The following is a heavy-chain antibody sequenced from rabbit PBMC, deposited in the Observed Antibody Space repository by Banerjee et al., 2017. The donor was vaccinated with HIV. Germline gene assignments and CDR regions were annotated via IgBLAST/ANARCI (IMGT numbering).Heavy chain of an antibody. J-gene: IGHJ4*01. CDR2: IYVGSTWI. D-gene: IGHD7-1*01. Sequence: QSLEESGGDLVKPEGSLTLTCTASGIDFSSYYIWWVRQAPGKGLEWIACIYVGSTWINYASWAKGRFTISETSSTTVTLQMTSLTAADTATYFCARGDSYSPGFDLWGPGTLVTVS. CDR3: ARGDSYSPGFDL. CDR1: GIDFSSYY. V-gene: IGHV1S40*01.